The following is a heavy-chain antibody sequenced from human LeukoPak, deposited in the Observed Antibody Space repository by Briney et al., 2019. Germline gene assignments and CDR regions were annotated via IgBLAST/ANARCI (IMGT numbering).Heavy chain of an antibody. CDR1: GYTFTGYY. J-gene: IGHJ4*02. Sequence: ASVKVSRRASGYTFTGYYMHWVRQAPGQGLEWMGWINPNSGGTNYAQKFQGRVTMTRDTSISTAYMELSRLRSDDTAVYYCARGVVITRSLCLWGQGTLVTVSS. D-gene: IGHD3-22*01. CDR2: INPNSGGT. V-gene: IGHV1-2*02. CDR3: ARGVVITRSLCL.